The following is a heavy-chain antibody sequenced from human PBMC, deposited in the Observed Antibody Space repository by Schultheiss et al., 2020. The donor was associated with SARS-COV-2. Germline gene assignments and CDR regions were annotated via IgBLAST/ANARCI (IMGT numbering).Heavy chain of an antibody. D-gene: IGHD3-10*01. V-gene: IGHV4-4*07. Sequence: SETLSLTCTVSGGSITSYYWSWIRQPAGKGLEWIGRIYSSGSTNYNPSLKSRVTMSVDTSKNQFSLSLSSVTAADTAVYYCARDFSGELSYYYYYYMDVWGKGTTVTVSS. CDR1: GGSITSYY. CDR3: ARDFSGELSYYYYYYMDV. CDR2: IYSSGST. J-gene: IGHJ6*03.